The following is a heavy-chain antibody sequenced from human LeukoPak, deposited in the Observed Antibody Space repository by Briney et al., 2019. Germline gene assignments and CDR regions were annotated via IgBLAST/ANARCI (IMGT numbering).Heavy chain of an antibody. CDR1: GGSISSSGYY. Sequence: SQTLSLTCTVSGGSISSSGYYWSWIRQPPGKGLEWIGEINHSGSTNYNPSLKSRVTISVDTSKNQFSLKLSSVTAADTAVYYCARARVVVAATYLDYYGMDVWGQGTTVTVSS. CDR2: INHSGST. V-gene: IGHV4-39*07. D-gene: IGHD2-15*01. J-gene: IGHJ6*02. CDR3: ARARVVVAATYLDYYGMDV.